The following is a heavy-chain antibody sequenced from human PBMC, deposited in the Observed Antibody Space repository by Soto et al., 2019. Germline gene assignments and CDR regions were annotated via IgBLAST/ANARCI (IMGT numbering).Heavy chain of an antibody. V-gene: IGHV1-8*02. CDR1: GYTFPTYG. J-gene: IGHJ6*02. D-gene: IGHD3-3*01. CDR2: MDPNSGST. Sequence: ASVKVSCKAFGYTFPTYGFSWVRQAPGQGLEWLGWMDPNSGSTGYAQNFQGRITMTRNISRNTAHMELSSLQSEDTAVYYCARERKFDFWRKGLDVWGQGTTVTVSS. CDR3: ARERKFDFWRKGLDV.